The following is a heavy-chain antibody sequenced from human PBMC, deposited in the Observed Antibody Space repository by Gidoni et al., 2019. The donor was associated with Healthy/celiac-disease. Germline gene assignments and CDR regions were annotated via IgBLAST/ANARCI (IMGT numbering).Heavy chain of an antibody. CDR2: IIPIFGTA. D-gene: IGHD6-6*01. CDR1: GGTFSSYA. Sequence: QVQLVQSGAEVKKPGSSVKVRGKCAGGTFSSYAISWVRQAPGQGLEWMGGIIPIFGTANYAQKFQGRVTITADESTSTAYMELSSLRSEDTAVYYCARSIAARPGPFGYWGQGTLVTVSS. J-gene: IGHJ4*02. V-gene: IGHV1-69*01. CDR3: ARSIAARPGPFGY.